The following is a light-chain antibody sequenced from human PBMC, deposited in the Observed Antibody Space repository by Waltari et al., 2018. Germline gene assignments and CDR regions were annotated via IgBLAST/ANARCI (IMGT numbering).Light chain of an antibody. CDR2: NVS. CDR3: CSYAGGNTYV. CDR1: SSTVGGYNY. J-gene: IGLJ1*01. Sequence: QSALTQPRSVSGSPGQSVTISCTGTSSTVGGYNYVFWYQHRPGKAPKLMIYNVSNRPSGVPDRFSGSKSANTASLTISGLQAEDEADYYCCSYAGGNTYVFGTGTKVTVL. V-gene: IGLV2-11*01.